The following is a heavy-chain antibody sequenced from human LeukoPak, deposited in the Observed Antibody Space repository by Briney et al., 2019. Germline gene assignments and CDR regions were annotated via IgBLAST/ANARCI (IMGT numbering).Heavy chain of an antibody. Sequence: GSLRLSCAASGFTFSSYWMHWVRQAPGKGLVWVSRINSDRSSTSYADSVKGRFTISRDNAKNTLYLQMNSLRAEDTAVYYCARVELGEYGMDVWGQGTTVTVSS. D-gene: IGHD3-16*01. CDR3: ARVELGEYGMDV. V-gene: IGHV3-74*01. CDR1: GFTFSSYW. J-gene: IGHJ6*02. CDR2: INSDRSST.